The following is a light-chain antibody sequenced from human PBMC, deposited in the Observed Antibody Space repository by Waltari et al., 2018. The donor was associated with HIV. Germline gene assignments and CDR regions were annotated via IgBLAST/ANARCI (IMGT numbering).Light chain of an antibody. CDR3: QQHNNWPLT. Sequence: EIVLTQSPATLSLSPGERATLSCRASQSVSSYLAWYQQKPGQAPRLLIYDASNRATGIPARFSGSGSGTDFTLTISSLEPEDFALYYCQQHNNWPLTFGQGTRLDIK. CDR1: QSVSSY. V-gene: IGKV3-11*01. CDR2: DAS. J-gene: IGKJ5*01.